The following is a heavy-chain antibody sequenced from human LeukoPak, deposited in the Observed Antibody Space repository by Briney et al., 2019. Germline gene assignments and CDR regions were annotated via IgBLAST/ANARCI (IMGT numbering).Heavy chain of an antibody. D-gene: IGHD3-22*01. J-gene: IGHJ3*01. CDR2: INPNSGGT. V-gene: IGHV1-2*02. CDR1: GYTFTGYY. Sequence: SVKVSCKASGYTFTGYYMHWVRQTPGQGLEWMGWINPNSGGTDYAQRFQGRVTMTRDTSISTAYMDLSRLRSDDTAVYYCARDLPHYYYDNSGLHVFDVWGQGTMVTVSS. CDR3: ARDLPHYYYDNSGLHVFDV.